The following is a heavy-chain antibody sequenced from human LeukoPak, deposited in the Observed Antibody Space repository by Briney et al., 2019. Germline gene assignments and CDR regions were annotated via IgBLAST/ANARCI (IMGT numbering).Heavy chain of an antibody. CDR2: IRYDGSNK. D-gene: IGHD2-2*01. V-gene: IGHV3-30*02. J-gene: IGHJ4*02. CDR3: AKDEGYCSSTSCRYNNY. Sequence: GGSLRLSCAASGFTFSSYGMHWVRQAPGKGLEWVAFIRYDGSNKYYADSVKGRFTISRDSSKNTLYLQMNSLRAEDTAVYYCAKDEGYCSSTSCRYNNYWGQGTLVTVSS. CDR1: GFTFSSYG.